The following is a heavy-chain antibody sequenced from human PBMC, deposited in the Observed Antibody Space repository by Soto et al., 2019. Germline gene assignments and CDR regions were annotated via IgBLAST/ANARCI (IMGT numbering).Heavy chain of an antibody. V-gene: IGHV4-61*01. CDR2: IYNSVIT. D-gene: IGHD6-19*01. CDR3: ARGWDANS. Sequence: QVLMHESGPGLVKPSETLSLTCTVSGASVSSGNQYWSWIRQPPGKRLEWIGFIYNSVITNYSPSLKSRVSISADTSSNQFSLKVSSVTAADTAVYYCARGWDANSWGQGALVTVSS. J-gene: IGHJ4*02. CDR1: GASVSSGNQY.